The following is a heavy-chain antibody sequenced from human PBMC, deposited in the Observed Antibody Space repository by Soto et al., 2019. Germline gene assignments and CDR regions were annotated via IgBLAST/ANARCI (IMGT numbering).Heavy chain of an antibody. J-gene: IGHJ5*02. Sequence: SQTLSLTCAISGDSVSSNSAAWNWIRQSPSRGLEWLGRTYYRSKWYNDYAVSVKSRITINPDTSKNQFSLQLNSVTPEDTAVYYCARDSLFRDSSSADGFGFDPWGQGTLVTVSS. V-gene: IGHV6-1*01. CDR1: GDSVSSNSAA. CDR3: ARDSLFRDSSSADGFGFDP. D-gene: IGHD6-6*01. CDR2: TYYRSKWYN.